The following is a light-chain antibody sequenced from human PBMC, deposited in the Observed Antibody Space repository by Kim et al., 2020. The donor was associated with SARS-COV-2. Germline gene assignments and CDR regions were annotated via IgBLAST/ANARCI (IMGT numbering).Light chain of an antibody. CDR1: SSDVGSYKF. Sequence: GQSITISCTGTSSDVGSYKFVSWYQQHPGKAPKLMIYEVNKRPSGVSDRFSGSKSDNTASLTISGLQAEDEADYYCCSYAGSSTLVFGGGTMLTVL. CDR2: EVN. J-gene: IGLJ3*02. V-gene: IGLV2-23*02. CDR3: CSYAGSSTLV.